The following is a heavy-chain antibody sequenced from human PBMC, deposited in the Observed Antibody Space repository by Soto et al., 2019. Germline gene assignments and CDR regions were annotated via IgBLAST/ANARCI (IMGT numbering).Heavy chain of an antibody. Sequence: EVQLVESGGGLVQPGRSLRLSCAASGFTIDDYAMHWVRQAPGKGLEWVSGISWNVGSIAYADSVKGRFTISRDNAKNSLYLQMNSLRAEDTALYYCAKGVAGWYYFDYWGQGTLVTVSS. D-gene: IGHD3-3*01. CDR3: AKGVAGWYYFDY. CDR2: ISWNVGSI. J-gene: IGHJ4*02. V-gene: IGHV3-9*01. CDR1: GFTIDDYA.